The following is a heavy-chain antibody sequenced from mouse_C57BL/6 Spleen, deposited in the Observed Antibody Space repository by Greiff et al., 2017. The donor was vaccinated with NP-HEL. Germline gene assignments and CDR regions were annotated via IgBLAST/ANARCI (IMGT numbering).Heavy chain of an antibody. CDR1: DYTFTGYW. D-gene: IGHD5-5*01. Sequence: VQLQQSGAELLKPGASVKLSCKATDYTFTGYWIEWVKQRPGHGLEWTGEILPGSGSTNYNEQFTGKATFTADTSSNTAYMQLSSLTTDDSAIYYLARRCGLPGAMDYWGQVTSVTVSS. CDR2: ILPGSGST. V-gene: IGHV1-9*01. CDR3: ARRCGLPGAMDY. J-gene: IGHJ4*01.